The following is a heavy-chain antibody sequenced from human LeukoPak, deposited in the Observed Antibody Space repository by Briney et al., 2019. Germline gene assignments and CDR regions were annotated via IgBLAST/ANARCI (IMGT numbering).Heavy chain of an antibody. CDR1: GFTFSTYS. D-gene: IGHD2-15*01. J-gene: IGHJ4*02. Sequence: GGSLRLSCAASGFTFSTYSMNWVRQAPGKGLEWVSYISSSRTTTFYTDSVKGRFTISRDNSKNTLYLQMNSLRAEDTAVYYCANDLRLLSGYYFDYWGQGTLVTVSS. CDR2: ISSSRTTT. V-gene: IGHV3-48*01. CDR3: ANDLRLLSGYYFDY.